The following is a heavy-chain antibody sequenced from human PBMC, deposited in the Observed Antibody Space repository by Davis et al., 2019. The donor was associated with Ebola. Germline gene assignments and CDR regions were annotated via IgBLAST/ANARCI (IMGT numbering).Heavy chain of an antibody. V-gene: IGHV4-59*12. J-gene: IGHJ4*02. CDR1: GGSISSYY. CDR2: IYYSGST. D-gene: IGHD6-19*01. CDR3: ASLYSSGWYGDDY. Sequence: SETLSLTCTVSGGSISSYYWSWIRQPPGKGLEWIGYIYYSGSTNYNPSLKSRVTISVDTSKNQFSLKLSSVTAADTAVYYCASLYSSGWYGDDYWGQGTLVTVSS.